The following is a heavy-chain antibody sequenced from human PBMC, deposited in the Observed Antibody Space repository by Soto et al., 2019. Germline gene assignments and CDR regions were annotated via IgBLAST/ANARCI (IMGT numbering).Heavy chain of an antibody. Sequence: EVQLLESGGGLVQPGGSLRLSCAASGFTFSSYAMSWVRQAPGKGLEWVSAISGSGGSTYYADSVKGRFTISRDNAKNSLYLQMNSLRAEDTAVYYCASEGGSYYTMDYWGQGTLVTVSS. CDR3: ASEGGSYYTMDY. CDR2: ISGSGGST. V-gene: IGHV3-23*01. J-gene: IGHJ4*02. D-gene: IGHD1-26*01. CDR1: GFTFSSYA.